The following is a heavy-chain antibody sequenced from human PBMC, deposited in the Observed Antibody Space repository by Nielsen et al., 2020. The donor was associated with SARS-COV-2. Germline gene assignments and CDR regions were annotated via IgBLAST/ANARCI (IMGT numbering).Heavy chain of an antibody. CDR3: ARDAPVPTYYDFWSGYSAYYGMDV. D-gene: IGHD3-3*01. CDR1: GFTFSSYA. CDR2: ISGSGGST. J-gene: IGHJ6*02. Sequence: GESLKISCAASGFTFSSYAMSWVRQAPGKGLEWVSAISGSGGSTYYADSVKGRFTISRDNSKNTLYLQMNSLRAEDTAVYYCARDAPVPTYYDFWSGYSAYYGMDVWGQGTTVTVSS. V-gene: IGHV3-23*01.